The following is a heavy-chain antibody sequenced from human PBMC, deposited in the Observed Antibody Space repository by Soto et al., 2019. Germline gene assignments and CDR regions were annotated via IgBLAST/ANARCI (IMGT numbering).Heavy chain of an antibody. D-gene: IGHD5-18*01. CDR3: ARLLHGYSPVFDY. J-gene: IGHJ4*02. CDR1: GGTFRGYG. V-gene: IGHV1-69*13. Sequence: APGKGSWKASGGTFRGYGISWGGPAPGQGLEWMGGVIPIFGTANYAQKFQGRVTITADESTSTAYMELSSLRSEDTAVYYCARLLHGYSPVFDYWGQGTLVTISS. CDR2: VIPIFGTA.